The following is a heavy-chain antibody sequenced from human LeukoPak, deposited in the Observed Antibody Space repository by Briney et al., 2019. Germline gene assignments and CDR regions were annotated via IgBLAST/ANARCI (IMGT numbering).Heavy chain of an antibody. CDR1: GFTFSSYG. V-gene: IGHV3-23*01. CDR3: ATPYDILTGYYFDAFDI. Sequence: GGSLRLSCAASGFTFSSYGMSWVRQAPGKGLEWVSAISGSGGSTYYADSVKGRFTISRDNSKNTLYLQMNSLRAEDTAVYYCATPYDILTGYYFDAFDIWGQGTMVTVSS. CDR2: ISGSGGST. J-gene: IGHJ3*02. D-gene: IGHD3-9*01.